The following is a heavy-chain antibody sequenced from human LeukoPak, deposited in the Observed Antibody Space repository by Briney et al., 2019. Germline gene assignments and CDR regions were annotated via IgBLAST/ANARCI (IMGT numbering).Heavy chain of an antibody. CDR1: GFTFHVYA. CDR3: ARDDGASSLPDF. CDR2: ISGNGHTI. J-gene: IGHJ4*02. Sequence: GGSLRLSCAASGFTFHVYAIYWVRQAPGKGLEWVSLISGNGHTISYADSARGRFTISRDNTKNSLYLQMDSLTTEDTAVYYCARDDGASSLPDFWGQGTLVTVSS. V-gene: IGHV3-43*02. D-gene: IGHD3-16*02.